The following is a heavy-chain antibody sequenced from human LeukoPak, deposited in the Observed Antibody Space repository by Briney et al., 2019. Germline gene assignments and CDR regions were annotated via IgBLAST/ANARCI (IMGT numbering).Heavy chain of an antibody. J-gene: IGHJ4*02. Sequence: ASVKVSCKASGYTFISYGISWVRQALGQGLEWMGWISAYNGNTNYAQKFQGRVTMTTDTSTSTAYMELRSLKFDDTAVYYCVRGRKLYSSGWYVEDDYWGQGTLVTVSS. V-gene: IGHV1-18*01. D-gene: IGHD6-19*01. CDR2: ISAYNGNT. CDR1: GYTFISYG. CDR3: VRGRKLYSSGWYVEDDY.